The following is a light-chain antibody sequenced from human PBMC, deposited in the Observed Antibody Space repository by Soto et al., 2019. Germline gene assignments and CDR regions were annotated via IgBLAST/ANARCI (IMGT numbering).Light chain of an antibody. Sequence: EVVLTQSPGTLSLSPGEEATLSCRASQNVGTFLTWYQQIPGQASRLLIYDAFTRATGIPARFSGTGSGTDFTLTISSLEPEDFAVYYCQQRSNWPLSITFGQGTRLEI. V-gene: IGKV3-11*01. CDR3: QQRSNWPLSIT. CDR1: QNVGTF. CDR2: DAF. J-gene: IGKJ5*01.